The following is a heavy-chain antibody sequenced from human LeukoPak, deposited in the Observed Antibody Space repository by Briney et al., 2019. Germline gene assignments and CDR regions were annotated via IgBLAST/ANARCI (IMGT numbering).Heavy chain of an antibody. Sequence: SETLSLTCTVSGGSISSYYWSWIRQPPGKGREWVGYIYYSGSTNYNPSLKSRVTISVDTSKNQFSLKLSSVTAADTAVYYCASSRGYSYGFDYWGQGTLVTVSS. D-gene: IGHD5-18*01. CDR1: GGSISSYY. CDR2: IYYSGST. CDR3: ASSRGYSYGFDY. J-gene: IGHJ4*02. V-gene: IGHV4-59*01.